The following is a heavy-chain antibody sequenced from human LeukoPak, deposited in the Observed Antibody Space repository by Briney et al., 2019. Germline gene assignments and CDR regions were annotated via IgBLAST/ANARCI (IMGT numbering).Heavy chain of an antibody. CDR3: ARNRMVRGAISWFDP. CDR2: MNPNSGNT. Sequence: ASVKVSCKASGYTFTSYDINWVRQATGQGLEWMGWMNPNSGNTGYAQKFQGRVTMTRNTSISTAYMELSSLRSEDTAVYYCARNRMVRGAISWFDPWGQGTLVTVSS. CDR1: GYTFTSYD. J-gene: IGHJ5*02. V-gene: IGHV1-8*01. D-gene: IGHD3-10*01.